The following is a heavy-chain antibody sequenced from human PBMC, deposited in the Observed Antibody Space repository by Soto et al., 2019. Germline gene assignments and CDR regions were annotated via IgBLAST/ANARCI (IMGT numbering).Heavy chain of an antibody. Sequence: XSVKVSCNASVYTFTGYGTSWVRQAPGQGLEWMGWISAYNGNTNYAQKLQGRVTMTADTSTSRAYMELRSLRSDDTAVYYCARDLGGSYPRFDDWGQGDLCTVSS. CDR3: ARDLGGSYPRFDD. CDR2: ISAYNGNT. D-gene: IGHD1-26*01. V-gene: IGHV1-18*01. CDR1: VYTFTGYG. J-gene: IGHJ4*02.